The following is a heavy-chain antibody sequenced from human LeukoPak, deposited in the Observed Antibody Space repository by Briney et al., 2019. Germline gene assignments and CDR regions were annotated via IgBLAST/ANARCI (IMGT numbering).Heavy chain of an antibody. CDR3: ARDGTTVTTTYYYYYMDV. CDR1: GFTFSSYS. J-gene: IGHJ6*03. CDR2: ISSSSSYI. V-gene: IGHV3-21*01. D-gene: IGHD4-17*01. Sequence: GGSLRLSCAVSGFTFSSYSMNWVRQAPGKGLEWVSSISSSSSYIYYADSVKGRFTISRDNAKNSLYLQMNSLRAEDTAVYYCARDGTTVTTTYYYYYMDVWGKGTTVTVSS.